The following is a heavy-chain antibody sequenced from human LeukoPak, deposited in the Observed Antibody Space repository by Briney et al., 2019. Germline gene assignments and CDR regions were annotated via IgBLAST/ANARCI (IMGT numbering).Heavy chain of an antibody. CDR1: GFTFSSYG. Sequence: PGGSLRLSCAASGFTFSSYGMSWVRQAPGKGLEWVSAISGSGGSTYYADSVKGRFTISRDNSKNTLYLQMNSLRAEDTAVYYCASKGYSGYLNDYWGQGTLVTVSS. CDR3: ASKGYSGYLNDY. V-gene: IGHV3-23*01. J-gene: IGHJ4*02. D-gene: IGHD5-12*01. CDR2: ISGSGGST.